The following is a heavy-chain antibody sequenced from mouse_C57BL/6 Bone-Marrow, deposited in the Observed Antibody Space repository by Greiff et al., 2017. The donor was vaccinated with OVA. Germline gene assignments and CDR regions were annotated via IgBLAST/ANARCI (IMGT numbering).Heavy chain of an antibody. CDR3: AIAPYDGYFGFAY. CDR1: GFNIKNTY. V-gene: IGHV14-3*01. CDR2: IDPANGNT. J-gene: IGHJ3*01. D-gene: IGHD2-3*01. Sequence: VQLQQSVAELVRPGASVKLSCTASGFNIKNTYMHWVKQRPEQGLEWIGRIDPANGNTKYAPKFQGKATITADTSSNTAYLQLSSLTSEDTAIYYCAIAPYDGYFGFAYWGQRTLVTVSA.